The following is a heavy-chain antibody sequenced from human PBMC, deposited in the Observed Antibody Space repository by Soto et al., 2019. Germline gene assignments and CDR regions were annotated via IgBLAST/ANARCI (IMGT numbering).Heavy chain of an antibody. CDR3: ARDPSTSRSDE. J-gene: IGHJ4*02. CDR2: ISTYSGIR. CDR1: GYTFTSHG. V-gene: IGHV1-18*01. D-gene: IGHD2-2*01. Sequence: ASVKVSCKASGYTFTSHGVSWLRQAPGQGLEWLGWISTYSGIRNYARKFQDRVTMGSDTSTSTVYMELRSLTSNDTAMYYCARDPSTSRSDEWGQGTLVTVSS.